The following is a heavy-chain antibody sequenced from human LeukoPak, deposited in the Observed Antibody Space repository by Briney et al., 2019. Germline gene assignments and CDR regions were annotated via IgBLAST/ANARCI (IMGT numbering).Heavy chain of an antibody. V-gene: IGHV4-39*01. D-gene: IGHD2-15*01. Sequence: PSETLSLTCTVSAGSISSSSYYWGWIRQPPGRGLEWIGSIYYSGSAYYNPSLKSRVPISVETSKNQFSLKLRCVTAADTAVYYCARHGGSSDALDIWGQGRMVSVSS. CDR1: AGSISSSSYY. J-gene: IGHJ3*02. CDR2: IYYSGSA. CDR3: ARHGGSSDALDI.